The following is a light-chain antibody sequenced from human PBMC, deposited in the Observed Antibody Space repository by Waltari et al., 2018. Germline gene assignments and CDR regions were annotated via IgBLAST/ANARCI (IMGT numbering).Light chain of an antibody. Sequence: QSALTQPASVSGSPGQSITISCTGTPSDIGAYNYVAWYQQHPGKAPKVVISDVTNRPSGVSNRFSGSKSGNTASLTISGLQAEDEADYYCSSFTSGSTWVFGGGTKLTVL. CDR1: PSDIGAYNY. CDR2: DVT. CDR3: SSFTSGSTWV. V-gene: IGLV2-14*03. J-gene: IGLJ3*02.